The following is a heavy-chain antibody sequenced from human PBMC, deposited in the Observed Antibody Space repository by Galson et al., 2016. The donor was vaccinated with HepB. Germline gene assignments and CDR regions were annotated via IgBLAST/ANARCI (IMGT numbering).Heavy chain of an antibody. CDR1: GFIFSGST. D-gene: IGHD6-19*01. J-gene: IGHJ6*02. CDR2: IRNKANNYAT. Sequence: SLRLSCAASGFIFSGSTVHWVRQASGIGLEWVGRIRNKANNYATAYAASVKGRFTISRDDSKNTAYLQMNSLKTEDTAVYFCTRLGGSGWYYGMDVWGQGTTVTVSS. CDR3: TRLGGSGWYYGMDV. V-gene: IGHV3-73*01.